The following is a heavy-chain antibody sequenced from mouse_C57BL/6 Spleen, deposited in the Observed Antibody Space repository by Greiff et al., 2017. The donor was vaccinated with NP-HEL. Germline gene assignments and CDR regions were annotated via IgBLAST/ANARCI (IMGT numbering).Heavy chain of an antibody. J-gene: IGHJ2*01. CDR1: GFTFSSYA. CDR2: ISDGGSYT. Sequence: EVQVVESGGGLVKPGGSLKLSCAASGFTFSSYAMSWVRQTPEKRLEWVATISDGGSYTYYPDNVKGRFTISRDNAKNNLYLQMSHLKSEDTAMYYCAREGGNFPVDYWGQGTTLTVSS. V-gene: IGHV5-4*01. CDR3: AREGGNFPVDY. D-gene: IGHD2-1*01.